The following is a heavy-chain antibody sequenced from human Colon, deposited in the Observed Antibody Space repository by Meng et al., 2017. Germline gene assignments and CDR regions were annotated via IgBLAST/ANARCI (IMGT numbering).Heavy chain of an antibody. Sequence: QLMHSGPEGKRPGASVKVSCKASGYTFSDGYIHWVRQAPGQGLEWMGWIVPNSGDTNYAQKFQGRVTMTRDTSISTTYMELSRLTSDDTAVYYCARSTPSLDYWGQGTLVTVSS. CDR2: IVPNSGDT. V-gene: IGHV1-2*02. J-gene: IGHJ4*02. CDR3: ARSTPSLDY. CDR1: GYTFSDGY. D-gene: IGHD2-15*01.